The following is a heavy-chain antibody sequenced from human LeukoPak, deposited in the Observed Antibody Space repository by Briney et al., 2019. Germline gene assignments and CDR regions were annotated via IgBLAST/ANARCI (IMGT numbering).Heavy chain of an antibody. V-gene: IGHV3-23*01. CDR2: ISGSGGRT. Sequence: PGGSLRLSCAASGFIFSSYAMTWVRQASGKGLEWVSGISGSGGRTYYAGSVKGRFTISRDNSKNTLYLQMNSLRTEDTAVYYCAKGNRYCTTDTCHFDYWGQGTLVTASS. CDR1: GFIFSSYA. J-gene: IGHJ4*02. D-gene: IGHD2-8*01. CDR3: AKGNRYCTTDTCHFDY.